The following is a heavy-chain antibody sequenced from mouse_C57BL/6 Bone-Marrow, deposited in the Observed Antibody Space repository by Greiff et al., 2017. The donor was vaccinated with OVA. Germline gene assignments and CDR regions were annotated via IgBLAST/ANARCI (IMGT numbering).Heavy chain of an antibody. V-gene: IGHV1-15*01. CDR2: IDPETGGT. D-gene: IGHD2-4*01. CDR1: GYTFTDYE. Sequence: QVQLQQSGAELVRPGASVTLSCKASGYTFTDYEMHWVKQTPVHGLEWIGAIDPETGGTAYNQKFKGKAILTADKSSSTAYMELRSLTSEDSAVYYCTRSPYYDYLFAYWGQGTLVTVSA. J-gene: IGHJ3*01. CDR3: TRSPYYDYLFAY.